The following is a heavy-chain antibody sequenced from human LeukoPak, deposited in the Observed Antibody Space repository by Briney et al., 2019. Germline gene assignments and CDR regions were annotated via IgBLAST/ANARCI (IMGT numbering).Heavy chain of an antibody. CDR3: ARVPHYGDHFDY. V-gene: IGHV4-31*11. CDR1: GGSFSGYY. Sequence: SETLSLTCAVYGGSFSGYYRSWIRQHPGKGLEWIGYIYYSGSTYYNPSLKSRVTISVDTSKNQFSLKLSSVTAADTAVYYCARVPHYGDHFDYWGQGTLVTVSS. D-gene: IGHD4-17*01. J-gene: IGHJ4*02. CDR2: IYYSGST.